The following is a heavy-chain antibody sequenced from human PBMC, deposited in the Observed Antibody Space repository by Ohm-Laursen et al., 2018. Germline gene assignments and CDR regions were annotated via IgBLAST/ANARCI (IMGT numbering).Heavy chain of an antibody. CDR1: GFTFSSYE. CDR2: ISSSGSTI. J-gene: IGHJ5*02. Sequence: SLRLSCAASGFTFSSYEMNWVRQAPGRGLEWVSYISSSGSTIYYADSVKGRFTISRDNAKNSLYLQMNSLRVEDTAVYYCARAAGWFDPWGQGTLVTVSS. V-gene: IGHV3-48*03. CDR3: ARAAGWFDP.